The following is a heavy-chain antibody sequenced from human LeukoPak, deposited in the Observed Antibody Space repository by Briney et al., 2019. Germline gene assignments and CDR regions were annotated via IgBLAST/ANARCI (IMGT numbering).Heavy chain of an antibody. CDR1: GGSISSGGYS. CDR3: AREGYYYDSSGPIDY. V-gene: IGHV4-31*11. J-gene: IGHJ4*02. D-gene: IGHD3-22*01. Sequence: SETLSLTCAVSGGSISSGGYSWSWIRQRPGKGLEWMGYISHSGNTYYNPSLKSRLNISADTSRNQFSLKLRSVTAADTALYFCAREGYYYDSSGPIDYWGQGTRVTVSS. CDR2: ISHSGNT.